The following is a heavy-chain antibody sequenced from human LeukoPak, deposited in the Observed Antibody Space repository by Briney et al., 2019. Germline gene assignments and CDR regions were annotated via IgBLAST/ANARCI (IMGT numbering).Heavy chain of an antibody. CDR2: INHSGST. Sequence: SETLSLTCAVYGGSFSGYYWSWIRQPPGKGLEWIGEINHSGSTNYNPSLKSRVTISVDTSKNQFSLKLSFVSAADTAVYYCATYSSNLGCLDSWGQGTLVTVSS. CDR1: GGSFSGYY. CDR3: ATYSSNLGCLDS. V-gene: IGHV4-34*01. J-gene: IGHJ5*01. D-gene: IGHD6-13*01.